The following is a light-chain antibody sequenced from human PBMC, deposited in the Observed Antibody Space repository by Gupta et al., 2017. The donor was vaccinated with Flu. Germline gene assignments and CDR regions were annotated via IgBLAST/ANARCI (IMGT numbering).Light chain of an antibody. CDR3: QSYDRNNDVAV. V-gene: IGLV6-57*02. Sequence: TGTCGGNDRSYERWFWQRPNQAPTTVMYADDKRPRRFGVQWRGSVYNSGKTASITITGVKSEDEADYYCQSYDRNNDVAVFGGGTKLTVL. J-gene: IGLJ2*01. CDR1: CGGNDRSY. CDR2: ADD.